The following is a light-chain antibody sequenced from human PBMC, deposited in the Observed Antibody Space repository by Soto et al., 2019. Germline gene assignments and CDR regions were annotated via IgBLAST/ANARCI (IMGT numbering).Light chain of an antibody. CDR3: AAWDDSVNGYV. V-gene: IGLV1-44*01. Sequence: QSVLTQPPSASGTLGQGVTMSCAGSTSNIGTNTVNWYRQLPGTAPTVLMYSDSLRPSGVPDRFSGSRSGSSASLTITGLRSDDEADYYCAAWDDSVNGYVFGGGTKLTVL. CDR2: SDS. CDR1: TSNIGTNT. J-gene: IGLJ1*01.